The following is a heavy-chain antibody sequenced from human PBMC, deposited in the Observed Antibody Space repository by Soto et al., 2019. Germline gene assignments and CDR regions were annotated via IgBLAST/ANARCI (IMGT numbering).Heavy chain of an antibody. CDR1: GYTFTSYG. CDR3: ASTYYYDSSGYYDGYFQH. CDR2: ISAYNGNT. Sequence: QVQLVQSGAEVKKPGASVKVSCKASGYTFTSYGISWVRQAPGQGLEWMGWISAYNGNTNYAQKLQGRVTMTTDTSTSTAYMELRSLRSDDTAVYYCASTYYYDSSGYYDGYFQHWGQGTLVTVSS. D-gene: IGHD3-22*01. V-gene: IGHV1-18*01. J-gene: IGHJ1*01.